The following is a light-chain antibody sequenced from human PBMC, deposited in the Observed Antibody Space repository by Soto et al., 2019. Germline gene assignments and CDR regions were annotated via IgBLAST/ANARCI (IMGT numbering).Light chain of an antibody. J-gene: IGLJ2*01. CDR2: NTN. Sequence: QAVVTQPPSASGAPGQRVTISCTGSSSNIETYSVTWFQQLPGTAPKLVIYNTNQRSSGVPDRFSGSKSGTSASLAISGLRSEDEADYFCAAWDDTLNAPEFGGGTKLTVL. CDR1: SSNIETYS. V-gene: IGLV1-44*01. CDR3: AAWDDTLNAPE.